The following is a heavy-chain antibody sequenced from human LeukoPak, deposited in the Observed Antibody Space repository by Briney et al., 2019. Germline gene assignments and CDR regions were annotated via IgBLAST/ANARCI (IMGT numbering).Heavy chain of an antibody. CDR1: GGSISSGGYS. J-gene: IGHJ4*02. V-gene: IGHV4-30-2*01. D-gene: IGHD1-26*01. CDR3: ASTTGDY. Sequence: SETLSLTCAVSGGSISSGGYSWSWIRQPPGKGLEWIGYIYHSGSTYYNPSLKSRVTISVDRSKNQFSLKLSSVTAADTAVYYCASTTGDYWGQGTLVTVSS. CDR2: IYHSGST.